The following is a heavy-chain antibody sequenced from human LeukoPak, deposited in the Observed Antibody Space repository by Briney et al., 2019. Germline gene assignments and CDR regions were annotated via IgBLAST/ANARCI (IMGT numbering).Heavy chain of an antibody. J-gene: IGHJ4*02. CDR1: GFTFSSYA. CDR3: AHIISATVTTWDY. CDR2: ISGSGGST. V-gene: IGHV3-23*01. Sequence: GGSLRLSCAASGFTFSSYAMSWVRQAPGKGLEWVSAISGSGGSTYYADSVKGRFTISRDNSKNTLYLQMNSLRAEDTAVYYCAHIISATVTTWDYWGQGTLVTVSS. D-gene: IGHD4-17*01.